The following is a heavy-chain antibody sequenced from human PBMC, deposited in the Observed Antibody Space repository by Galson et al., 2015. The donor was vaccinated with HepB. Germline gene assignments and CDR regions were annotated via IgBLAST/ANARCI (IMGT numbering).Heavy chain of an antibody. CDR1: GFTFRNYG. Sequence: SLRLSCAASGFTFRNYGMHWVRQAPGKGPEWVTFIRFDGSKIYYADSARGRFTVSRDNSRNTLYLQTNSLRAEDTAAYYCAKDQGYHYASGAGLDYWGQGTLVTVSS. J-gene: IGHJ4*02. V-gene: IGHV3-30*02. CDR2: IRFDGSKI. CDR3: AKDQGYHYASGAGLDY. D-gene: IGHD3-10*01.